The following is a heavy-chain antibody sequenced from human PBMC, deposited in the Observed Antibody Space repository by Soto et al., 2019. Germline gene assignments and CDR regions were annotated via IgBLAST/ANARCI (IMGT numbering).Heavy chain of an antibody. CDR3: AASYGSGYRAFDY. V-gene: IGHV1-69*02. Sequence: SVKVSCTASGDTFSFYTINWVRQAPGLGLEWVGRINPIVSMSNYAQKFQGRVSMTADKSTSTAYMELRSLRSDDTAMYFCAASYGSGYRAFDYWGQGALVTVSS. CDR2: INPIVSMS. J-gene: IGHJ4*02. D-gene: IGHD3-10*01. CDR1: GDTFSFYT.